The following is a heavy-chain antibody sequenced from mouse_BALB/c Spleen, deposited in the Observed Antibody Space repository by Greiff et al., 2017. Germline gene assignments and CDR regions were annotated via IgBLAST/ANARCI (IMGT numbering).Heavy chain of an antibody. CDR2: IWSGGST. J-gene: IGHJ1*01. V-gene: IGHV2-2*02. CDR3: APIYDGYNYWYFDV. Sequence: QVQLQQSGPGLVQPSQSLSITCTVSGFSLTSYGVHWVRQSPGKGLEWLGVIWSGGSTDYNAAFISRLSISKDNSKSQVFFKMNSLQANDTAIYYCAPIYDGYNYWYFDVWGAGTTVTVSS. D-gene: IGHD2-3*01. CDR1: GFSLTSYG.